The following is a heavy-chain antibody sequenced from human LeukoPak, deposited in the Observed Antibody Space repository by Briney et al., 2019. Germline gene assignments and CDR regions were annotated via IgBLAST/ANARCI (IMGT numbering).Heavy chain of an antibody. J-gene: IGHJ4*02. V-gene: IGHV4-59*01. CDR1: GGSISSYY. CDR3: ARGPSTYYDSSGYYH. Sequence: PSETLSLTCTVSGGSISSYYWSWIRQPPGKGLECIGYIYYSGSTNYNPSLKSRVTISVDTSKNQFSLKLSSVTAADTAVYYCARGPSTYYDSSGYYHWGQGTLVTVSS. D-gene: IGHD3-22*01. CDR2: IYYSGST.